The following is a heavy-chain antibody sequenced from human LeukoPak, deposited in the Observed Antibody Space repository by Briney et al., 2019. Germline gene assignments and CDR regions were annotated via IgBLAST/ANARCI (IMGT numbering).Heavy chain of an antibody. CDR1: GYSISSAYY. V-gene: IGHV4-38-2*02. CDR2: IYPSGST. CDR3: ARSRGDYNFRYYYYMDV. D-gene: IGHD4-17*01. Sequence: SETLSLTCTVSGYSISSAYYWGWIRQPPGKGLEWIGSIYPSGSTYYNPSLKSRVTISVDTSKNQFSLKLSSVTAADTAVYYCARSRGDYNFRYYYYMDVWGKGTTVTVSS. J-gene: IGHJ6*03.